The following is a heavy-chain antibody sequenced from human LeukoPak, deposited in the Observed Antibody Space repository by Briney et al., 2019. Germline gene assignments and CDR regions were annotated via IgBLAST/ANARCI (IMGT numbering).Heavy chain of an antibody. CDR3: ASIKVAVAGSGA. D-gene: IGHD6-19*01. V-gene: IGHV3-53*01. Sequence: PGGSLRLSCVASGFTVSSNYMSWVRQAPGKGLEWVSVIYSGGSTYYADSVKGRFTISRDNSKNTLYLQMNSLRAEDTAVYYCASIKVAVAGSGAWGQGTLVTVSS. CDR2: IYSGGST. CDR1: GFTVSSNY. J-gene: IGHJ4*02.